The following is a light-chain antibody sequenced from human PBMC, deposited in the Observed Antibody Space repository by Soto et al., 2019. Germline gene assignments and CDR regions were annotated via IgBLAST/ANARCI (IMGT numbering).Light chain of an antibody. CDR3: QQYDSSPKT. J-gene: IGKJ1*01. CDR1: QSVSSSY. CDR2: GAS. Sequence: EIVMTQSQATPSVSPGERATLSCRASQSVSSSYLAWYQQKPGQAPRLLIYGASSRATGIPDRFSGSGSGTDFTLTISRLEPEDFAVYYCQQYDSSPKTFGQGTKVDI. V-gene: IGKV3-20*01.